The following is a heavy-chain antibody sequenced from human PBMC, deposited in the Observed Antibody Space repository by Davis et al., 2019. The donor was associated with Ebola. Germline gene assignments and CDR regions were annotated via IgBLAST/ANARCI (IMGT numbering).Heavy chain of an antibody. CDR1: GYSFTSYW. CDR3: AKHRAARSYYYCAMDV. V-gene: IGHV5-51*01. D-gene: IGHD6-6*01. CDR2: IYPGDSDT. Sequence: GESLNIPCQGPGYSFTSYWIGWERQMPGKGPEWKGIIYPGDSDTRYSPSFQAQVTISADKSIRTAYLQWSSLKASDTAMYYCAKHRAARSYYYCAMDVWGQGTTVTVSS. J-gene: IGHJ6*02.